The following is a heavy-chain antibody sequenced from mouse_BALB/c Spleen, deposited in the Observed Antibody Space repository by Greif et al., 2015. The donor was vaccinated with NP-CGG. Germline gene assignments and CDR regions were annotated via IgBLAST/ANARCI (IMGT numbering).Heavy chain of an antibody. J-gene: IGHJ1*01. CDR3: ARRGDGYWYFDV. CDR1: GFDFSRYW. V-gene: IGHV4-1*02. CDR2: INPDSSTI. D-gene: IGHD2-3*01. Sequence: VQLKESGGGLVQPGGSLKLSCAASGFDFSRYWMSWVRQAPGKGLEWIGEINPDSSTINYTPSLKDKFIISRDNAKNTLYLQMSKVRSEDTALHYCARRGDGYWYFDVWGAGTTVTVSS.